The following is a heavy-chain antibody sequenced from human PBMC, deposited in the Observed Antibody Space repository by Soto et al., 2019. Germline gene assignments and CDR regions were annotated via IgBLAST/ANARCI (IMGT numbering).Heavy chain of an antibody. D-gene: IGHD2-21*02. CDR2: IYWDDDK. CDR3: AHSRCGGYCLRSSSSPYSYGMDD. Sequence: QITLKESGPSLVKPTQTLTLTCTFSGFSLSTGGVGVGWIRQPPGKALEWLALIYWDDDKRYSPSLRSRLTATKHICKYEXXLXRXXMDPVDTATNYCAHSRCGGYCLRSSSSPYSYGMDDWGQGTTVTVSS. J-gene: IGHJ6*02. V-gene: IGHV2-5*02. CDR1: GFSLSTGGVG.